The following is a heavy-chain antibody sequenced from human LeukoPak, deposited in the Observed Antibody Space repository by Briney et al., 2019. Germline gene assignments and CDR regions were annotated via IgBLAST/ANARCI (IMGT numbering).Heavy chain of an antibody. Sequence: SETLSLTCTVSGGSISSYYWSWIRQPAGKGLEWIGRIYTSGSTNYNPSLKSRVTMSVDTSKDQFSLKLSSVTAADTAVYYCARDFQRWNDLSGGAFDIWGQGTMVTVSS. CDR1: GGSISSYY. V-gene: IGHV4-4*07. J-gene: IGHJ3*02. CDR2: IYTSGST. D-gene: IGHD1-1*01. CDR3: ARDFQRWNDLSGGAFDI.